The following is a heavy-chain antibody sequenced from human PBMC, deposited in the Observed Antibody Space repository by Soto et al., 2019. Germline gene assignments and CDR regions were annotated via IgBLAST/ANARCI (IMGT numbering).Heavy chain of an antibody. CDR1: GYTFTGYY. J-gene: IGHJ4*02. CDR3: ARDIDMDIVVEVAATAPGY. D-gene: IGHD2-15*01. CDR2: INPNSGGT. V-gene: IGHV1-2*02. Sequence: ASVKVSCKASGYTFTGYYMHWVRQAPGQGLEWMGWINPNSGGTNYAQKLQGRVTMTRDPSISTAYMELSRLRSDDTAVYYCARDIDMDIVVEVAATAPGYWGQGTLVTVSS.